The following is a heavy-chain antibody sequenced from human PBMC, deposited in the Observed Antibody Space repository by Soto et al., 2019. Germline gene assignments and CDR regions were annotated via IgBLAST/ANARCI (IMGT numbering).Heavy chain of an antibody. Sequence: SETLSLTCTVSGGSISSSDYYWGWVRQPPGKGLEWIGSISFGVTTYYNPSLKSRLTISIDTSTNQFSLQLSSVTAADTAVYYCATASVSRLLNHWYFDLWGRGTLVTVS. J-gene: IGHJ2*01. V-gene: IGHV4-39*01. CDR1: GGSISSSDYY. CDR3: ATASVSRLLNHWYFDL. CDR2: ISFGVTT.